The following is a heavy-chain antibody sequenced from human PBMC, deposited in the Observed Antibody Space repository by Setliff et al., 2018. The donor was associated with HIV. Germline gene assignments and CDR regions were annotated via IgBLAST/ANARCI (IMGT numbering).Heavy chain of an antibody. CDR3: ARDWVAGTSGYYYYYMDG. CDR1: GYTFTGYY. D-gene: IGHD6-19*01. V-gene: IGHV1-2*06. Sequence: GASVKVSCKASGYTFTGYYMHWVRQAPGQGLEWMGRINPNSGGTNYAQKFQGRVTMTRDTSISTAYMELSRLRSDDTAVYYCARDWVAGTSGYYYYYMDGWGKGTTVTVS. CDR2: INPNSGGT. J-gene: IGHJ6*03.